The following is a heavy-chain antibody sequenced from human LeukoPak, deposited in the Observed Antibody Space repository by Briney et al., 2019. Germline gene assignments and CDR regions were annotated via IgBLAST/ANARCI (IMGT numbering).Heavy chain of an antibody. Sequence: SETLSLTCTVSGGSISSSSYYWGWIRQPPGKGLEWIGSIYYSGSAYYNPSLKSRVTISVDTSKNQFSLKLTSVTAADTAVYYCARRLAGTEDYWGQGTLVTVSS. V-gene: IGHV4-39*01. J-gene: IGHJ4*02. D-gene: IGHD6-13*01. CDR3: ARRLAGTEDY. CDR2: IYYSGSA. CDR1: GGSISSSSYY.